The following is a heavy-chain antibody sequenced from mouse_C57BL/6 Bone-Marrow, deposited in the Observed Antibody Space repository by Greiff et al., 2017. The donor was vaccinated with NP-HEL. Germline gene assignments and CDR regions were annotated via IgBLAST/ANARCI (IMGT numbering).Heavy chain of an antibody. V-gene: IGHV1-55*01. D-gene: IGHD1-1*01. CDR3: ANYYGSSPSFAY. CDR2: IYPGSGST. Sequence: QVQLKQPGAELVKPGASVKMSCKASGYTFTSYWITWVKQRPGQGLEWIGDIYPGSGSTNYNEKFKSKATLTVDTSSSTAYMQLSSLTSEDSAVYYCANYYGSSPSFAYWGQGTLVTVSA. CDR1: GYTFTSYW. J-gene: IGHJ3*01.